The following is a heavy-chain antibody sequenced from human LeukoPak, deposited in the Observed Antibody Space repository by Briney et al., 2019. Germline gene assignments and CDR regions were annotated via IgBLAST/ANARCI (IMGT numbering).Heavy chain of an antibody. V-gene: IGHV4-59*01. J-gene: IGHJ6*02. CDR2: IYYTGST. CDR3: ATVSGGLWDGMDV. D-gene: IGHD2-15*01. Sequence: PSETLSLTCAVYGGSFSGYYWSWIRQSPGKGLEWIGYIYYTGSTNYNPSLKTRVTMSVDTSKKQFSLKLSSVTAADTAVYYYATVSGGLWDGMDVWGQGTTVTVSS. CDR1: GGSFSGYY.